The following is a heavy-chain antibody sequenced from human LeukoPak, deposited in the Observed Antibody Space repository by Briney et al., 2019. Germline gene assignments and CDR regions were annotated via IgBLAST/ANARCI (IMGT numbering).Heavy chain of an antibody. CDR3: ARERYSTLIGDAFDL. CDR1: EFTFSSHT. D-gene: IGHD2-8*01. Sequence: GGSLRLSCAASEFTFSSHTMDWVRQAPGKGLEWVSSINNGGRIYYADSVKGRFTISRDNAKNSLYLQMNSLRAEDTAVYYCARERYSTLIGDAFDLWGQGTMVTVSS. V-gene: IGHV3-21*01. CDR2: INNGGRI. J-gene: IGHJ3*01.